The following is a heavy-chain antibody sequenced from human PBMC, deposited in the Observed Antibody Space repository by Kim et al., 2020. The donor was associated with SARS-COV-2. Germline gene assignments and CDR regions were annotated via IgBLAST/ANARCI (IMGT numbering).Heavy chain of an antibody. CDR1: GFTFSSYW. V-gene: IGHV3-7*01. CDR2: IKQDGNDK. Sequence: GGSLRLSCAASGFTFSSYWMSWVRQAPGKGLEWVAYIKQDGNDKFYVDSVKGRFTISRDNAKNSLYLQMNSLRAEDTAVYYSAREGNLGCWGQGTLVTVAS. CDR3: AREGNLGC. D-gene: IGHD6-19*01. J-gene: IGHJ4*02.